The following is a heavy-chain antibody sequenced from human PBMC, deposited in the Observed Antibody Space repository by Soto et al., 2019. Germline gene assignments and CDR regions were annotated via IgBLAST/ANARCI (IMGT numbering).Heavy chain of an antibody. CDR2: IYYSGST. V-gene: IGHV4-39*01. D-gene: IGHD3-3*01. CDR1: GGSISSSSYY. J-gene: IGHJ5*02. Sequence: QLQLQESGPGLVKPSETLSLTCTVSGGSISSSSYYWGWIRQPPGKGLEWIGSIYYSGSTYYNPSLKSRVTIPVDTSKNQFSLKLSSVTAADTAVYYCASTYYDFWSGYSNWFDPWGQGTLVTVSS. CDR3: ASTYYDFWSGYSNWFDP.